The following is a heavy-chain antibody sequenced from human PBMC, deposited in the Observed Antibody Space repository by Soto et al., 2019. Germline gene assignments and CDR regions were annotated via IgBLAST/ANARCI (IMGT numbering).Heavy chain of an antibody. V-gene: IGHV1-8*01. CDR3: VRDLVDYEQFGFDY. CDR2: MNPNSGDT. D-gene: IGHD4-17*01. Sequence: GASVKVSCKASGYTFTSFDLNWVRQATGQGLEWMGWMNPNSGDTGYAQKFQGRVTMTRDTSISTAYMELSSLTSEDTAVYYCVRDLVDYEQFGFDYWGQGTLVTVSS. J-gene: IGHJ4*02. CDR1: GYTFTSFD.